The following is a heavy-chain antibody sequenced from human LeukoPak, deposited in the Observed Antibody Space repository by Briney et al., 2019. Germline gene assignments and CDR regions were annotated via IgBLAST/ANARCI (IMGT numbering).Heavy chain of an antibody. V-gene: IGHV4-39*01. J-gene: IGHJ6*03. CDR2: IYYSGST. D-gene: IGHD5-18*01. CDR3: ARVAVQLWFTYYYYYMDV. CDR1: GGSISSTSSY. Sequence: SETLSLTCTVSGGSISSTSSYWGWIRQPPGKGLEWIATIYYSGSTYYNASLKSRITIAVDTSKSQFSLKLSSVTAADTAVYYCARVAVQLWFTYYYYYMDVWGKGTTVTISS.